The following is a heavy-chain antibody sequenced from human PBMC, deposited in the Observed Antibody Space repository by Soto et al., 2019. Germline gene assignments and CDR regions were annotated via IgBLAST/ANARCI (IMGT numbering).Heavy chain of an antibody. CDR1: GFTFRSFT. CDR3: TRDASRDSSARGWFDP. V-gene: IGHV3-21*01. D-gene: IGHD6-13*01. CDR2: ISSNSAYI. J-gene: IGHJ5*02. Sequence: PVGSLRLSCADSGFTFRSFTMNWVRQAPGKGLEWVSTISSNSAYIYYTDALRGRFTISRDNAKTSLHLQMNSLRAEDTAVYYCTRDASRDSSARGWFDPWGPGTLVTVSS.